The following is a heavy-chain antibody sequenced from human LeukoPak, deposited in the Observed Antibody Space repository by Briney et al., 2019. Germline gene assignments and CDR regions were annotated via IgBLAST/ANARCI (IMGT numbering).Heavy chain of an antibody. CDR2: IHKNAIT. D-gene: IGHD2-15*01. Sequence: GGSLRLSCAASDFTVSSNYMSWVRQAPGKGLEWVSVIHKNAITSYADTVKGRFTISRDNAKNTLYLQMNSLRAEDTAVYYCASTRYCSGGSCYSGGIHWGQGALVTVSS. V-gene: IGHV3-53*01. CDR3: ASTRYCSGGSCYSGGIH. CDR1: DFTVSSNY. J-gene: IGHJ4*02.